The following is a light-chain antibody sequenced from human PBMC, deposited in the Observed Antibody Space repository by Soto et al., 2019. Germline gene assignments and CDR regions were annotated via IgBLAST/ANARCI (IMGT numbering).Light chain of an antibody. J-gene: IGLJ2*01. CDR3: RSYAGSIYVV. V-gene: IGLV2-8*01. CDR2: EVS. CDR1: SSDVGGYNY. Sequence: QSALTQPPSASGSPGQSVTISCTGTSSDVGGYNYVSWYQQHPGKAPKLMIYEVSKRPSGVPDRFSGSKSGNTASLTVSGLQAEDEADYYCRSYAGSIYVVFGGGTKLTVL.